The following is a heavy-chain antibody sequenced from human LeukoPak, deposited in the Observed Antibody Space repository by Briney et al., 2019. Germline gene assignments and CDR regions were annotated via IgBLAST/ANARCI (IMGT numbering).Heavy chain of an antibody. CDR2: INPNNGLT. CDR1: GYSFTGYF. V-gene: IGHV1-2*02. J-gene: IGHJ4*02. D-gene: IGHD3-16*01. Sequence: GASVKVSRKASGYSFTGYFLHWVRQAPGQGLEWMGWINPNNGLTNYTQKFKGRVTMTRDTSSATGYMELNRLTSDDTAVFYCARAWGSLYYFDHWGQGTLVTVSS. CDR3: ARAWGSLYYFDH.